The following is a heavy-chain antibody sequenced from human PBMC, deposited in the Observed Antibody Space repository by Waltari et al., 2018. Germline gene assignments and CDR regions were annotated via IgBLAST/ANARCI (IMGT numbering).Heavy chain of an antibody. V-gene: IGHV3-23*01. CDR2: IGASGAPT. CDR3: ARCRTGYYLDFQH. CDR1: GFTFSLYS. D-gene: IGHD3-9*01. Sequence: EVQLLESGGGLVEPGGSLRPSCAASGFTFSLYSMNWVRQAPGKGLEWVSVIGASGAPTYYADSVKGRFTISRDNSKNTLYLQMNSLRAEDTAVYYCARCRTGYYLDFQHWGQGTLVTVSS. J-gene: IGHJ1*01.